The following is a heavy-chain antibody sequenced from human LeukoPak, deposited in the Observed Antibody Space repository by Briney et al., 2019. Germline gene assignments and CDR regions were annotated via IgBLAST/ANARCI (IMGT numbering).Heavy chain of an antibody. J-gene: IGHJ4*02. CDR3: ARDLVGFLDY. CDR1: GFTFRNYW. D-gene: IGHD2-8*02. Sequence: GGSLRLSCEPSGFTFRNYWMSWVRQAPGKGLEWVANINQDGRQIHYVDSVKGRFTISRDNAKNSLYLQMNSLRGEDTALYYCARDLVGFLDYWGQGTLVTVFS. CDR2: INQDGRQI. V-gene: IGHV3-7*04.